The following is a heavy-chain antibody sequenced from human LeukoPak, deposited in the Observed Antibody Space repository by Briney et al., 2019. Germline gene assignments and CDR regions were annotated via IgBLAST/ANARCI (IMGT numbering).Heavy chain of an antibody. V-gene: IGHV4-30-2*01. CDR2: IYHSGST. Sequence: SETLSLTCTVSGGSISSGGYYWSWIRQPPGKGLEWIGYIYHSGSTYYNPSLKSRVTISVDRSKNQFSLKLSSVTAADTAVYYCASSPMEYCSSTSCYYFDYWGQGTLVTVSS. D-gene: IGHD2-2*01. CDR1: GGSISSGGYY. CDR3: ASSPMEYCSSTSCYYFDY. J-gene: IGHJ4*02.